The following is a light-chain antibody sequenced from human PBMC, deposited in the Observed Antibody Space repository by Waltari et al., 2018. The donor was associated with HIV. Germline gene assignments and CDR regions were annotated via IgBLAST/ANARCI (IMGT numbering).Light chain of an antibody. V-gene: IGLV3-21*02. Sequence: SSVLTQPPSVSVAPGQTARIPCGGPNIGSKSVHWYQQRPGQAPVLVVYDDRVRPSGIPERFSGSNSGNTATLTISRVEAGDEADYYCHVWNSTSDLGVFGGGTRLTVL. CDR1: NIGSKS. CDR2: DDR. J-gene: IGLJ7*01. CDR3: HVWNSTSDLGV.